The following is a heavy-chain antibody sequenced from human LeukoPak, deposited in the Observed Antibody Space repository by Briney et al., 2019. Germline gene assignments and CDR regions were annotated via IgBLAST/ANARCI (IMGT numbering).Heavy chain of an antibody. CDR1: GYTFTGYY. CDR3: ARDLFLAATERGGDDY. J-gene: IGHJ4*02. V-gene: IGHV1-2*02. CDR2: INPNNGDT. Sequence: ASVKVSCKASGYTFTGYYMHWVRQAPGQGLEWMGWINPNNGDTNYAQKFQGSVTLTRDTSISTAYMELSRLGSDDTAVYYCARDLFLAATERGGDDYWGQGTLVTVSS. D-gene: IGHD6-13*01.